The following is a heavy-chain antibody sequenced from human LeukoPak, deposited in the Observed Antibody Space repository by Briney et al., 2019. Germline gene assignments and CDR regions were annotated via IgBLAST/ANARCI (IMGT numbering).Heavy chain of an antibody. CDR1: GYSFTNYW. CDR2: IYPGDPDT. CDR3: ARRRYDRWAFHI. Sequence: AESLKIPCKGSGYSFTNYWIGWVRQMPGKGLEWMGLIYPGDPDTKYSPSIQGQVTISADKFISTAYLQWSSLKASDTAMYYCARRRYDRWAFHIWGPGTKASVCS. V-gene: IGHV5-51*01. J-gene: IGHJ3*02. D-gene: IGHD3-22*01.